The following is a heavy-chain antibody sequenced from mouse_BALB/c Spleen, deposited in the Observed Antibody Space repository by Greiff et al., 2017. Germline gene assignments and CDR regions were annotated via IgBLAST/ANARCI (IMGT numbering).Heavy chain of an antibody. CDR1: GFSLTSYG. Sequence: VKLMESGPGLVAPSQSLSITCTVSGFSLTSYGVHWVRQPPGKGLEWLGVIWAGGSTNYNSALMSRLSISKDNSKSQVFLKMNSLQTDDTAMYYCARDGDGSNFAYWGQGTLVTVSA. D-gene: IGHD1-1*01. CDR3: ARDGDGSNFAY. J-gene: IGHJ3*01. CDR2: IWAGGST. V-gene: IGHV2-9*02.